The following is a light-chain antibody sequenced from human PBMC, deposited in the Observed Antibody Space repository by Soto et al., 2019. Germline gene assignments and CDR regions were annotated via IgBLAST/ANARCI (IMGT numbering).Light chain of an antibody. Sequence: ETVMTQSPDILSASPVEGATLSCRASQSVGSNLAWYQQKPGQAPRLLIYGASTRATGIPARFSGSGSGTEFTLTISSLQSEDFAVYSCQQYNNWPLTFGGGTKVDIK. CDR2: GAS. J-gene: IGKJ4*01. CDR1: QSVGSN. V-gene: IGKV3-15*01. CDR3: QQYNNWPLT.